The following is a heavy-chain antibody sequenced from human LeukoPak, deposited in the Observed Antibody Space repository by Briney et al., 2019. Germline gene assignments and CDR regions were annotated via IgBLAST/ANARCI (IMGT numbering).Heavy chain of an antibody. CDR3: ARPRVSETYYYDY. CDR2: ISPDGTNT. J-gene: IGHJ4*02. D-gene: IGHD3-22*01. CDR1: GFTFSNYW. Sequence: PGGSLRLSCAASGFTFSNYWMHWVRQAPGKGLVWVSRISPDGTNTICADSVTGRFTMSRDNAKSTLYLHMNTLRDEDTAVYYCARPRVSETYYYDYWGQGILVTVSS. V-gene: IGHV3-74*01.